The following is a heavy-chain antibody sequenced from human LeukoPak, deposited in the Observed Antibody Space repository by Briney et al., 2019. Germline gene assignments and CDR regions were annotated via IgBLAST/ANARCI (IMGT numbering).Heavy chain of an antibody. J-gene: IGHJ3*02. CDR3: ARQEPSSGYWGDAFDI. CDR1: GFTFRTYD. CDR2: IRTAGYT. D-gene: IGHD3-22*01. Sequence: GGSLRLSCAASGFTFRTYDMHWIRQATGKGLECVSAIRTAGYTYYPGSVKGRFTISRENAKISLYLQMNSLRAGDTAVYYCARQEPSSGYWGDAFDIWGQGTMVTVSS. V-gene: IGHV3-13*04.